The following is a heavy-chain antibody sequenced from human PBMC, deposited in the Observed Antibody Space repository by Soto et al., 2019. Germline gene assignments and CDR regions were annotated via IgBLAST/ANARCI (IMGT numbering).Heavy chain of an antibody. D-gene: IGHD1-26*01. Sequence: EVQLLESGGDLVQPGGSLRLSCAASGFTFSSYAVNWVRQAPGKGLEWVSAINGGSSTTYYADSVKGRFTISRDNSRNTLYLQMNSLRHEDTAIYYYARVSMGAMGHSFEIWGQGTMVAVSS. CDR3: ARVSMGAMGHSFEI. CDR2: INGGSSTT. J-gene: IGHJ3*02. CDR1: GFTFSSYA. V-gene: IGHV3-23*01.